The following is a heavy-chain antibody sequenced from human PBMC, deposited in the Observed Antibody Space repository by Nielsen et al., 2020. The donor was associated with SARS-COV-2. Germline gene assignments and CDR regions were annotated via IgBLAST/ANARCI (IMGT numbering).Heavy chain of an antibody. Sequence: GGSLRLSCAASGFAFDNYAMSWVRQAPGKGLEWVSTITGSGGSKFYADSVKGRFTISRDNAKNSLYLQMNSLRAEDTALYYCAKLAVVDYYDSSGSGDYWGQGTLVTVSS. CDR2: ITGSGGSK. J-gene: IGHJ4*02. V-gene: IGHV3-23*01. D-gene: IGHD3-22*01. CDR1: GFAFDNYA. CDR3: AKLAVVDYYDSSGSGDY.